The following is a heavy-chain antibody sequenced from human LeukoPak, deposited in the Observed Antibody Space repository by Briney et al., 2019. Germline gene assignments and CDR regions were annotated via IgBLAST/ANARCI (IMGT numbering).Heavy chain of an antibody. CDR3: AKVKQQDIVVVVAARRVDY. Sequence: GSLRLSCVASGVTLSNYAMSWARQAPGKGLEWVSAISGSGGSTYYADSVKGRFTISRDNSKNTLYLQMNSLRAEDTAVYYCAKVKQQDIVVVVAARRVDYWGQGTLVTVSS. CDR1: GVTLSNYA. D-gene: IGHD2-15*01. J-gene: IGHJ4*02. V-gene: IGHV3-23*01. CDR2: ISGSGGST.